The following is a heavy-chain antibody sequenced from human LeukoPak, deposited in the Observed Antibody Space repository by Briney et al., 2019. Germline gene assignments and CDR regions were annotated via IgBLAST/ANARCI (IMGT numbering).Heavy chain of an antibody. V-gene: IGHV3-30*18. D-gene: IGHD2-2*01. J-gene: IGHJ4*02. CDR3: AKAYGYCSSTSCSHEEFDY. Sequence: PGRSLRLSCAASGFTFSSYGMHWVRQAPGKGLEWVALISYDGSNKYYADSVTGRFTISRDTSKNTLYLQMNSLRAEDTAVYYCAKAYGYCSSTSCSHEEFDYWGQGTLATVSS. CDR2: ISYDGSNK. CDR1: GFTFSSYG.